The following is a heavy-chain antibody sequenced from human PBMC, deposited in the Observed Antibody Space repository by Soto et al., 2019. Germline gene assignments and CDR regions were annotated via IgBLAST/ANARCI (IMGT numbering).Heavy chain of an antibody. Sequence: QVQLQESGPGLVKPSETLSLTCTVSGGSVSSGSYYWSWIRQPPGKGLEWIGYIYYSGNNNYNPPLQRRVTISVDPSTNQSSLRLNSVPPADTAVYYCAGGGGSYAHFDPWGQGPLVTVSA. CDR3: AGGGGSYAHFDP. D-gene: IGHD1-26*01. J-gene: IGHJ5*02. V-gene: IGHV4-61*01. CDR2: IYYSGNN. CDR1: GGSVSSGSYY.